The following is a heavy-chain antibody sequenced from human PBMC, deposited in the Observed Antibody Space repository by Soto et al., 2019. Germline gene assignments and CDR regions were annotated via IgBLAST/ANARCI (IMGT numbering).Heavy chain of an antibody. CDR3: ARDGLPTTPFDY. CDR2: IWYDGSNK. Sequence: PGGSLRLSCAASGFTFSSYGMHWARQAPGKGLEWVAVIWYDGSNKYYADSVKGRFTISRDNSKNTLYLQMNSLRAEDTAVYYCARDGLPTTPFDYWGQGTLVTVSS. CDR1: GFTFSSYG. V-gene: IGHV3-33*01. J-gene: IGHJ4*02. D-gene: IGHD4-17*01.